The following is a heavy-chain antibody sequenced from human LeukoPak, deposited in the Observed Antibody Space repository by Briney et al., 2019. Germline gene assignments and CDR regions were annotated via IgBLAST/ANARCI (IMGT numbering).Heavy chain of an antibody. CDR3: AREGGVSYYDILTGYYDGY. CDR1: GFIFNSYA. V-gene: IGHV3-64*02. CDR2: ITSSGNNI. D-gene: IGHD3-9*01. Sequence: GGSLRLSCAASGFIFNSYAMHWVRQAPGRGLEYVSAITSSGNNIFYADSVKGRFTISRDNSKNTLYLQMNSLRAEDTAVYYCAREGGVSYYDILTGYYDGYWGQGTLVTVSS. J-gene: IGHJ4*02.